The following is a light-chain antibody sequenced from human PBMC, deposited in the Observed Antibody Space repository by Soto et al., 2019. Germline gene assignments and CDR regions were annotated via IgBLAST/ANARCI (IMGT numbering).Light chain of an antibody. CDR2: GAS. J-gene: IGKJ1*01. Sequence: IVMTQSPATLSVSPGQRATLSCRASQSVSTNLAWYQQKPGQAPRLLIYGASTRATGIPARFSGSGSGTEFTLTISGLQSDDFAVYYCQQYSNWPPCTFGQGTRVDFK. CDR1: QSVSTN. V-gene: IGKV3D-15*01. CDR3: QQYSNWPPCT.